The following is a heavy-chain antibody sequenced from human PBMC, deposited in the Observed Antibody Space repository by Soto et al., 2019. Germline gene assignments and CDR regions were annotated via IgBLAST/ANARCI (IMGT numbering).Heavy chain of an antibody. CDR1: GGSFSGYY. J-gene: IGHJ4*02. V-gene: IGHV4-34*01. CDR3: ARGGAGYYYDSSGYYYFDY. CDR2: INHSGST. D-gene: IGHD3-22*01. Sequence: SETLSLTCAVYGGSFSGYYWSWIRQPPGKGLEWIGDINHSGSTNYNPSLKSRVTISVDTSKNQFSLKLSSVTAADTAVYYCARGGAGYYYDSSGYYYFDYWGQGTLVTVSS.